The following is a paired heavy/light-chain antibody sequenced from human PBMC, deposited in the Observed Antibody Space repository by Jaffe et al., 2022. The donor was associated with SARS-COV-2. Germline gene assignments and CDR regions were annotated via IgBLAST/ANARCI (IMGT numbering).Light chain of an antibody. Sequence: QSALTQPASVSGSPGQSITISCTGTSSDVGGYNYVSWYQQHPGKAPKLMIYDVSNRPSGVSNRFSGSKSGNTASLTISGLQAEDEADYYCSSYTSSRDVVFGGGTKLTVL. CDR1: SSDVGGYNY. V-gene: IGLV2-14*01. J-gene: IGLJ2*01. CDR3: SSYTSSRDVV. CDR2: DVS.
Heavy chain of an antibody. J-gene: IGHJ6*03. Sequence: QVQLVESGGGVVQPGRSLRLSCAASGLIFRTYAMHWVRQAPGKGLEWVAVISYDGTNKYYADSVKGRFTISRGNSKNTLYLQMDSLRGEDTAVYYCARDPGVVAAPNYYYYYMDVWGKGTTVTVSS. CDR3: ARDPGVVAAPNYYYYYMDV. D-gene: IGHD2-15*01. CDR2: ISYDGTNK. V-gene: IGHV3-30*04. CDR1: GLIFRTYA.